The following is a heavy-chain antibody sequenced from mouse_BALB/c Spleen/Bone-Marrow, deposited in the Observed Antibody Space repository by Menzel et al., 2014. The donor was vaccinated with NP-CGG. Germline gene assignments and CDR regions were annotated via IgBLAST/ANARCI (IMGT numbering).Heavy chain of an antibody. V-gene: IGHV5-17*02. Sequence: EAKLMESGGGLVQPGGSRKLSCAASGFTFSSFGMHWVRQAPEKGLEWVAYISSGSSTIYYADTVKGRFTISRDNPKNTLFLQMTSLRSEDTAMYYCARSLYYRYDFFDYWGQGTTLTVSS. CDR2: ISSGSSTI. CDR1: GFTFSSFG. J-gene: IGHJ2*01. D-gene: IGHD2-14*01. CDR3: ARSLYYRYDFFDY.